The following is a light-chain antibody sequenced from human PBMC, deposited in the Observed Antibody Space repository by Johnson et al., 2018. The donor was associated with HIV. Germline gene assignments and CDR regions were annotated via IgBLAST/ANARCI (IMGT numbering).Light chain of an antibody. CDR2: DNN. CDR3: GTWDTSPSSYV. CDR1: SSNIGNNY. Sequence: QSVLTQPPSVSAAPGQKVTISCSGGSSNIGNNYVSWYQQLPGRAPKLLIYDNNKRPSGIPDRFSGSKSGTAATLGITGLPTWDEADYYCGTWDTSPSSYVFGTGTKVTVL. V-gene: IGLV1-51*01. J-gene: IGLJ1*01.